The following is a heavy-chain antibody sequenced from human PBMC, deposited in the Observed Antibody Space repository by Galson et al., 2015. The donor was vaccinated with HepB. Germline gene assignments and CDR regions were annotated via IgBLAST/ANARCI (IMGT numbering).Heavy chain of an antibody. D-gene: IGHD3-22*01. CDR3: ARTRIKDRYYDSSGFDY. Sequence: SVKVSCKASGYTFTSYYMHWVRQAPGQGLEWMGIINPSGGSTSYAQKFQGRVTMTRDTSTSTVYMELSSLRSEDTAVYYCARTRIKDRYYDSSGFDYWGQGTLVTVSS. J-gene: IGHJ4*02. V-gene: IGHV1-46*01. CDR1: GYTFTSYY. CDR2: INPSGGST.